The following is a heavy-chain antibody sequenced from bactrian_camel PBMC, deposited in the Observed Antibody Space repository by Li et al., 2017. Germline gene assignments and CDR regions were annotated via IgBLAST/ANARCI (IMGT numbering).Heavy chain of an antibody. CDR1: GFTFSGYA. V-gene: IGHV3-2*01. CDR2: IYTSANST. D-gene: IGHD1*01. CDR3: ATDPVLYWTAAFNY. J-gene: IGHJ4*01. Sequence: HVQLVESGGGLVQPGGSLRLSCAASGFTFSGYAMSWIRQAPGKGLEWVSSIYTSANSTYYADSVKGRFTISRDNARNTLYLQMNSLKPEDTALYYCATDPVLYWTAAFNYWGQGTQVTVS.